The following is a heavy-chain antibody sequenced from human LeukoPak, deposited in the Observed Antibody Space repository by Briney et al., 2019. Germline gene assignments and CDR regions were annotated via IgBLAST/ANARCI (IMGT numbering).Heavy chain of an antibody. CDR2: ISSSSYI. D-gene: IGHD2-8*01. CDR1: GFTFSSYS. V-gene: IGHV3-21*01. Sequence: GGSLRLSCAASGFTFSSYSMNWVRQAPGKGLAWVSSISSSSYIYYADSVKGRFTTSRDNAKNSLYLQMNSLRAEDTAVYYCARDNGYAFDIWGQGTMVTVSS. CDR3: ARDNGYAFDI. J-gene: IGHJ3*02.